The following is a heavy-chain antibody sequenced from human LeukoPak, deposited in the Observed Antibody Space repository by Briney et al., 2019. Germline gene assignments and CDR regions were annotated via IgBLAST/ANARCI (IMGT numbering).Heavy chain of an antibody. D-gene: IGHD2-2*01. Sequence: GGSLRLSCAGSGFTFSSHWIGWVRQAPGKGLEWVSVIYSGGSTYYADSVKGRFTVSRDNSKDTLYLQMNSLRAEDTAVYYCARDRCSSTSCLMDVWGQGTTVTVSS. V-gene: IGHV3-53*01. CDR1: GFTFSSHW. CDR2: IYSGGST. CDR3: ARDRCSSTSCLMDV. J-gene: IGHJ6*02.